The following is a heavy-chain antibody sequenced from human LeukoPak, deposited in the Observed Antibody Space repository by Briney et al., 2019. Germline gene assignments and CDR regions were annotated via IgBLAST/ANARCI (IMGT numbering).Heavy chain of an antibody. CDR1: GYTFTSYA. J-gene: IGHJ4*02. CDR2: INTNTGNP. D-gene: IGHD3-16*01. CDR3: ARGDLLRETRFLVPPFER. V-gene: IGHV7-4-1*02. Sequence: ASVKVSCKASGYTFTSYAMNWVRQAPGQGLEWMGWINTNTGNPTYAQGFTGRFVFSLDTSVSTAYPQISSLKAEDTAVYYCARGDLLRETRFLVPPFERWGQGTLVTVSS.